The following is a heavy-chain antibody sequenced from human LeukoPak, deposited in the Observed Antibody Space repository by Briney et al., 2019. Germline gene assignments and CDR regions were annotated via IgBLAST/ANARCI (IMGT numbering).Heavy chain of an antibody. D-gene: IGHD3-10*01. CDR3: ARVFGDSLWFGELLPPYYFDY. CDR2: IYYSGST. Sequence: SETLSLTCTVSGGSISSGGYYWSWIRQHPGKGLEWIGYIYYSGSTYYNPSLKSRVTISVDTSKNQFSLKLSSVTAADTAVYYCARVFGDSLWFGELLPPYYFDYWGQGTLVTVSS. V-gene: IGHV4-31*03. CDR1: GGSISSGGYY. J-gene: IGHJ4*02.